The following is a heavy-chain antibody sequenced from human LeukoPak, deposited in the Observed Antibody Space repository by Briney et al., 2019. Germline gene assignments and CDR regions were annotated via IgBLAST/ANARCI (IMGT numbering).Heavy chain of an antibody. V-gene: IGHV3-23*01. CDR2: ISGSGGST. J-gene: IGHJ3*02. CDR1: GFTFSSYA. CDR3: AKDAPDI. Sequence: PGGSLRLSCAASGFTFSSYAMRWVRQAPGRGVGWVSAISGSGGSTYNADSVKSRFTNSRDNSKNTVYLKMNSLRAEETALYYCAKDAPDIWGQGTMVTVSS.